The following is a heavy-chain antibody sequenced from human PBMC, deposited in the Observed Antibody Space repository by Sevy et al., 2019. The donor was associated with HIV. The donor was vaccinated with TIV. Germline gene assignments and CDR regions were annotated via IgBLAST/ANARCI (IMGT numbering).Heavy chain of an antibody. J-gene: IGHJ5*02. CDR3: ARNRRQQLVLEDWFDP. CDR1: GGSISSSSYY. V-gene: IGHV4-39*01. D-gene: IGHD6-13*01. CDR2: IYYSGST. Sequence: SETLSLTCTVSGGSISSSSYYWGWIRQPPGKGLEWIGSIYYSGSTYYNPSLKSRVTISVDTSKNRFSLKLSSVTAADTAVYYCARNRRQQLVLEDWFDPWGQGTLVTVSS.